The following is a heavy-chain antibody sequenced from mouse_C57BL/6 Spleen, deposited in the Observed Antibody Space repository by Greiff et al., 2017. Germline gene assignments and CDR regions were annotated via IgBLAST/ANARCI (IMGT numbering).Heavy chain of an antibody. D-gene: IGHD2-4*01. Sequence: VQLLESGAELMKPGASVKLSCKASGYNFTDYWIDWVKQRPGHGLEWIGEIFPGSGSTNYNEKFKGKATFTADTSSNTAYMQLSSLTTEDSAVYYCARYTPRMIKYYFGCWGQGATLTVSS. J-gene: IGHJ2*01. V-gene: IGHV1-9*01. CDR2: IFPGSGST. CDR1: GYNFTDYW. CDR3: ARYTPRMIKYYFGC.